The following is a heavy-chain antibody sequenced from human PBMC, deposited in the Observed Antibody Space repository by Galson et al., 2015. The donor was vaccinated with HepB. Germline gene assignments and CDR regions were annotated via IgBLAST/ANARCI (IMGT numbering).Heavy chain of an antibody. CDR3: AKDRSYWYFDL. CDR2: NSASGGST. CDR1: GFTFSSSD. V-gene: IGHV3-23*01. Sequence: SLRLSCAASGFTFSSSDITWVRQAPGKGLEWVSSNSASGGSTYADSVKGRFTISRDNYKNTLYLQMNSLRAEDTAVYYCAKDRSYWYFDLWGRGTLVTVSS. J-gene: IGHJ2*01.